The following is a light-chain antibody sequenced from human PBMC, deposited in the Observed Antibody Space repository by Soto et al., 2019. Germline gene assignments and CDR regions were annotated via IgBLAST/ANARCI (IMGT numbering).Light chain of an antibody. CDR1: QSVSSN. CDR3: QQYNKWPWT. J-gene: IGKJ1*01. Sequence: ETRMSQSPATLSVSLGERATLSCRASQSVSSNLAWYQQKAGQAPRLLIYGASTGATGIPARFSGSGSGIDFTLTISSLQSEDFAVYYCQQYNKWPWTFGQGTKVDIK. CDR2: GAS. V-gene: IGKV3-15*01.